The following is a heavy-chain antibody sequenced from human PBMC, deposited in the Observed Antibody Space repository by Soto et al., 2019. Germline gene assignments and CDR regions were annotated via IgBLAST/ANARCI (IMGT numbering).Heavy chain of an antibody. CDR1: GESISSSSYY. CDR3: ARQRTTVVTQAYFDH. J-gene: IGHJ4*02. D-gene: IGHD2-21*02. V-gene: IGHV4-39*01. CDR2: IYYSGRT. Sequence: SETLSLTCIVSGESISSSSYYWGWIHQPPGKGLEWIGSIYYSGRTYYNPSFKSRVTISIDTSKNQFSLKLSSVTATDTAVYYCARQRTTVVTQAYFDHWGQGALVTVSS.